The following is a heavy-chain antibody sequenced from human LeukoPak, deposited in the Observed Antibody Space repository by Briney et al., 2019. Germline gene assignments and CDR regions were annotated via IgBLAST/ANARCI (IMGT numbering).Heavy chain of an antibody. CDR1: GGSISSGGYS. J-gene: IGHJ4*02. CDR3: ARGGTGYIDY. D-gene: IGHD6-25*01. Sequence: SQTLSLTCVVTGGSISSGGYSWSWIRQPPGKGLEWIGYIYHSGSTNYNPSLKSRVTISVDKSKNQFSLKLSSVTAADTAVYYCARGGTGYIDYWGQGTLVTVSS. CDR2: IYHSGST. V-gene: IGHV4-30-2*01.